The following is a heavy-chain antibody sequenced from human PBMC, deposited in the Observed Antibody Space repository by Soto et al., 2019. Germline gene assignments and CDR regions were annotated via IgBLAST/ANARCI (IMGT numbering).Heavy chain of an antibody. D-gene: IGHD3-16*01. J-gene: IGHJ3*02. CDR1: GGTFSSFP. CDR2: IIPMFGTA. Sequence: QVQLVQSGAEVKKPGSSVKVSCKASGGTFSSFPISWVRQAPGQGLEWMGGIIPMFGTANYAQTFQGRVTITADDSMSTAYMEMSSLRSEDTAVYYCARGGGDGYNHVGHAFTIWGQGTMVTVSS. V-gene: IGHV1-69*01. CDR3: ARGGGDGYNHVGHAFTI.